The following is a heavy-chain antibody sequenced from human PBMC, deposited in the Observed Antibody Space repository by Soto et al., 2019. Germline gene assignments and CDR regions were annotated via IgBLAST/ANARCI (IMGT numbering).Heavy chain of an antibody. CDR2: ISAYNGNT. J-gene: IGHJ4*02. CDR3: ARDRGGAWLRAYYFDY. Sequence: QVQLVQSGAEVKKPGASVKVSCKASGYTFTSYGISWVRQAPGQGLEWMGWISAYNGNTNYAQKLQGRVTMTTNTSTSTAYMELGSLRSGDTAVYYCARDRGGAWLRAYYFDYWGQGTLVTVSS. D-gene: IGHD5-12*01. V-gene: IGHV1-18*01. CDR1: GYTFTSYG.